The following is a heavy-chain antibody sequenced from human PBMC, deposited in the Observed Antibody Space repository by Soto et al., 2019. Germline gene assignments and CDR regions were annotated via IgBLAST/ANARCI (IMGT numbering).Heavy chain of an antibody. CDR3: ARDQGVVIIKDH. V-gene: IGHV3-33*08. CDR2: IWHDGTSK. CDR1: GFTFRNHA. J-gene: IGHJ4*02. D-gene: IGHD2-8*01. Sequence: QVQLVESGGGVVQPGRSLRLSCAASGFTFRNHAMHWVRQAPGKGLEWVGLIWHDGTSKYYADSVKGRFTISRDNSKNTLYLEMNSLRVEDTAIYYCARDQGVVIIKDHWGQGTLVTVSS.